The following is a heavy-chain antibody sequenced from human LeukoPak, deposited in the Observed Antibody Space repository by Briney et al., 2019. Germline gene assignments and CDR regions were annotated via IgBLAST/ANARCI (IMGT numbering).Heavy chain of an antibody. CDR1: GFTFSSYG. CDR3: AKAPVTTCSGAYCYPFDY. V-gene: IGHV3-23*01. J-gene: IGHJ4*02. D-gene: IGHD2-15*01. Sequence: GGSLRLSCAASGFTFSSYGMSWVRQAPGKGLEWVSAISGSGGSTYYADSVKGRFTISRDNSKNTLYLQMNSLRAEDAAVYYCAKAPVTTCSGAYCYPFDYWGQGTLVTVSS. CDR2: ISGSGGST.